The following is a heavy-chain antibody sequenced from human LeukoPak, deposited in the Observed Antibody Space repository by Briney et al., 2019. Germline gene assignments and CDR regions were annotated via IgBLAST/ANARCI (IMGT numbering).Heavy chain of an antibody. CDR3: ARESRSLSTY. J-gene: IGHJ4*02. Sequence: GGSLRLSCAASGFTFSSYGMHWVRQAPGKGLEWVAFIRYDGSKKYYADSVKGRFTISRDNSKNTLYLQMNSLRAEDTAVYYCARESRSLSTYWGQGTLVTVSS. CDR2: IRYDGSKK. CDR1: GFTFSSYG. V-gene: IGHV3-30*02. D-gene: IGHD2/OR15-2a*01.